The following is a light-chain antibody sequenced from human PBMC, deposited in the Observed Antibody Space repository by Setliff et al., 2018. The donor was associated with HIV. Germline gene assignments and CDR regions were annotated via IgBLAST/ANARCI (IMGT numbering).Light chain of an antibody. CDR1: SSDVGRYNY. CDR3: SSYTTESTRV. V-gene: IGLV2-14*01. J-gene: IGLJ1*01. CDR2: QVS. Sequence: QSVLTQPASVSGSPGQSITISCTGTSSDVGRYNYVSWYQHHPGKAPKLIIFQVSNRPSGVSNRFSGFKSGSTASLTISGLQAEDEADYYCSSYTTESTRVFGSGTKVTVL.